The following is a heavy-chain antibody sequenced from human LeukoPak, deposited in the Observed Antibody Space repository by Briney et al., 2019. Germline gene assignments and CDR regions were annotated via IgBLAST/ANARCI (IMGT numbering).Heavy chain of an antibody. D-gene: IGHD3-22*01. CDR1: GFTLGNYA. Sequence: GGSLRLSCAASGFTLGNYAMHWVRQAPGKGLEWVAVISNDGNDKYHADSVKGRSTISRDNPRNTLYLQMNSLRPEDTAVYYCARDEYFGSTGSDAFDIWGQGTMVTVSS. J-gene: IGHJ3*02. CDR2: ISNDGNDK. V-gene: IGHV3-30-3*01. CDR3: ARDEYFGSTGSDAFDI.